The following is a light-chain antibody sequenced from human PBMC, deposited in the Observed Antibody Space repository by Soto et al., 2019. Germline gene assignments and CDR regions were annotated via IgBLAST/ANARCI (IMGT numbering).Light chain of an antibody. CDR1: QSVSSD. CDR2: GAS. CDR3: QQYNNWPPWT. V-gene: IGKV3-15*01. Sequence: EIVRTQSPATLSVSPRERATLSCRASQSVSSDLAWYQQKPGQAPRLLIYGASTRATGIPDRFSGSVSGTEFSLTISSLQSEDFAVYYCQQYNNWPPWTFGQGTKVDIK. J-gene: IGKJ1*01.